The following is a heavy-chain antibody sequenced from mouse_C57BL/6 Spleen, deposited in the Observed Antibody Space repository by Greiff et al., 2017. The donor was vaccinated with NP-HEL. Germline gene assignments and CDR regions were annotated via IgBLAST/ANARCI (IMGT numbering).Heavy chain of an antibody. J-gene: IGHJ3*01. CDR3: ARDDGYWCAY. Sequence: VQLQQPGAELVRPGSSVKLSCKASGYTFTSYWMHWVKQRPIQGLEWIGNIDPSDSETHYNQKFKDKATLTVDKSSSTAYMQLSSLTSEDSAVYYCARDDGYWCAYWGQGTLVTVSA. V-gene: IGHV1-52*01. CDR1: GYTFTSYW. CDR2: IDPSDSET. D-gene: IGHD2-3*01.